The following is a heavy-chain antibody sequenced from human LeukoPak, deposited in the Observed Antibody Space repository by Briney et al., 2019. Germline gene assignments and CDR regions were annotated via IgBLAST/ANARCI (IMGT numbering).Heavy chain of an antibody. CDR1: GFVFSNYD. Sequence: GGSLRLSCAAPGFVFSNYDMHWVRQSTRKGLEWVAHILVASDTQYADSVKGRFTISRDNAKRSVFLQMNNLRAGDTAVYYCVRDRLGERTFEIWGQGTMIPVSS. V-gene: IGHV3-13*01. CDR3: VRDRLGERTFEI. D-gene: IGHD3-10*01. CDR2: ILVASDT. J-gene: IGHJ3*02.